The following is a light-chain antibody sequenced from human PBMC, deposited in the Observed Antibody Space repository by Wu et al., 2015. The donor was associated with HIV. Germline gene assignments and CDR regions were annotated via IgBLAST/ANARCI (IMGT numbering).Light chain of an antibody. CDR1: PGVRRD. V-gene: IGKV1-6*01. CDR2: GAS. Sequence: AIQMTQSPSSLSAPVGDRITITCRASPGVRRDLGWYQQKPGKAPKLLIYGASSLQTGVPSRFRGSGSDTYFTLTISSLQPEDSATYYCLQDYDYPWTFGQGTKVEIK. J-gene: IGKJ1*01. CDR3: LQDYDYPWT.